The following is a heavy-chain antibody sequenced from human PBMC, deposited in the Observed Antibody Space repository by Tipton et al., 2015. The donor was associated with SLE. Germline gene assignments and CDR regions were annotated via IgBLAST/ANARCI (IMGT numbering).Heavy chain of an antibody. CDR2: IYYSGNT. J-gene: IGHJ3*02. V-gene: IGHV4-31*03. CDR1: GGAISSGGYY. Sequence: TLSLTCTASGGAISSGGYYWTWIRQLPGKGLEWIGYIYYSGNTYYNPSLGSRLTISVDTSKSQFSLKLTSATAADTAVYYCVRALWLDKDFAVVPPGIRLRAFYIWGQGTMVTVSS. D-gene: IGHD2-2*02. CDR3: VRALWLDKDFAVVPPGIRLRAFYI.